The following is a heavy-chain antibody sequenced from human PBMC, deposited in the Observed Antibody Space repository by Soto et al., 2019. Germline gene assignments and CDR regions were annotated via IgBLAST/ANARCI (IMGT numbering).Heavy chain of an antibody. CDR2: IIPILGIA. Sequence: QVQLVQSGAEVKKPGSSVKLSCKASGGTFSSYTISWVRQAPGQGLEWMGRIIPILGIANYAQKFQGRVTITADKSTSTAYMELSSLRSEDTAVYYCARGPGVEGATDYWGQGTLVTVSS. CDR1: GGTFSSYT. CDR3: ARGPGVEGATDY. J-gene: IGHJ4*02. D-gene: IGHD1-26*01. V-gene: IGHV1-69*02.